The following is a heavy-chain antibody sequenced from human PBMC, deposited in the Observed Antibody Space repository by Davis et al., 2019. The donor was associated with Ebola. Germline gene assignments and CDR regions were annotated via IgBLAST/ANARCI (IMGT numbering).Heavy chain of an antibody. D-gene: IGHD2-2*02. CDR2: INHSGST. CDR3: ARGSCSSTSCYSQRGGFDY. CDR1: GGSFSGYY. J-gene: IGHJ4*02. Sequence: PSETLSLTCAVYGGSFSGYYWSWIRQPPGKGLEWIGEINHSGSTNYNPSLKSRVTISVDTSKNQFSLKLSSVTAADTAVYYCARGSCSSTSCYSQRGGFDYWGQGTLVTVSS. V-gene: IGHV4-34*01.